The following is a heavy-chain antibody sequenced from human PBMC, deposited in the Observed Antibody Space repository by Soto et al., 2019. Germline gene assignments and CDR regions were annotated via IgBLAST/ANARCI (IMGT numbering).Heavy chain of an antibody. CDR1: GFTFSDYY. CDR2: ISSGGTTI. V-gene: IGHV3-11*01. D-gene: IGHD3-9*01. J-gene: IGHJ4*02. CDR3: ARDPDILTGYSHVVY. Sequence: QVHLVESGGGLVKPGGSLRLSCAVSGFTFSDYYMSWIRQAPGKGLEWVAYISSGGTTIYYGDSVKGRFAISRDNDQNSLYLQMSSLRAEDTGMYYCARDPDILTGYSHVVYCGQGTVVTVS.